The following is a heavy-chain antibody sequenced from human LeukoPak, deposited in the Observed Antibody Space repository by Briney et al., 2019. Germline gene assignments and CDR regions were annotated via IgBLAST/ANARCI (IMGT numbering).Heavy chain of an antibody. CDR3: ARVGGSGSYYYYYYMDV. V-gene: IGHV3-48*03. J-gene: IGHJ6*03. CDR1: GSTFSSYE. D-gene: IGHD2-15*01. Sequence: PGGSLRLSCAASGSTFSSYEMNWVRQAPGKGLEWVSYISSSGSTIYYADAVKGRFTISRDNAKNSLYLQMNSLRAEDTAVYYCARVGGSGSYYYYYYMDVWGKGTTVTISS. CDR2: ISSSGSTI.